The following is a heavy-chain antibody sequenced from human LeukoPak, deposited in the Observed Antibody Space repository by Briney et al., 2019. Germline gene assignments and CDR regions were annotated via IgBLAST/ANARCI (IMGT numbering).Heavy chain of an antibody. CDR2: ISSSGTTI. CDR1: GFTFSSYE. J-gene: IGHJ4*02. V-gene: IGHV3-48*03. D-gene: IGHD3-10*01. CDR3: ARVVVWGVLILRY. Sequence: PGGSLRLSCAASGFTFSSYEMNWVRQAPGKGLEWVSYISSSGTTIYYADSVKGRFTISRDNAKNSLYLQMNSLRAEDTAVYYCARVVVWGVLILRYWGQGTLVTVSS.